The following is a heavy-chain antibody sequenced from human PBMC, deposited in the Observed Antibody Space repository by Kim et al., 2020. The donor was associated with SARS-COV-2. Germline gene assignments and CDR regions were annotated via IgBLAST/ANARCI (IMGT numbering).Heavy chain of an antibody. CDR3: AISNYGSGNYYVY. J-gene: IGHJ4*02. D-gene: IGHD3-10*01. V-gene: IGHV4-59*01. Sequence: YNPSLKSRVTISVHTSKNQFSLKLSSVTAADTAVYYCAISNYGSGNYYVYWGQGTLVTVSS.